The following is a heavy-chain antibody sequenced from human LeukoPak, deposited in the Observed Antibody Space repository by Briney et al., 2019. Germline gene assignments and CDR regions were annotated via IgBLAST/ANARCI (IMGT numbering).Heavy chain of an antibody. Sequence: GGSLRLSCKASGFIFSNYAMSWVRQAPGKGLEWVAVISYDGSNKYYADSVKGRFTISRDNSKNTLYLQMNSLRAEDTAVYYCAKDEPLIAVAGTLDYWGQGTLVTVSS. D-gene: IGHD6-19*01. J-gene: IGHJ4*02. V-gene: IGHV3-30*18. CDR2: ISYDGSNK. CDR3: AKDEPLIAVAGTLDY. CDR1: GFIFSNYA.